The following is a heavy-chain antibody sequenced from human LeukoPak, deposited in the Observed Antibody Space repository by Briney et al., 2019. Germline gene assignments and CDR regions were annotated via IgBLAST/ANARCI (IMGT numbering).Heavy chain of an antibody. CDR1: GAPISRFY. Sequence: SETLSLICTTSGAPISRFYWSWVRQPPGKGLEWIGNIYNGVPTFFNPSLTSRVTLSVDTSTTQFSLQLSSVTAADTAVYYCVQTTGWPGFDYWGQGILVTVSS. CDR3: VQTTGWPGFDY. CDR2: IYNGVPT. D-gene: IGHD6-19*01. V-gene: IGHV4-4*09. J-gene: IGHJ4*02.